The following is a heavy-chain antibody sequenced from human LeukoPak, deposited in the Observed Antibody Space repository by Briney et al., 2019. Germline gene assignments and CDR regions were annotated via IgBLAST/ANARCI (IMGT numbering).Heavy chain of an antibody. J-gene: IGHJ5*02. CDR1: GGTFSSYA. V-gene: IGHV1-69*06. CDR3: ARDLVEYYGSGSYYTVNWFDP. D-gene: IGHD3-10*01. CDR2: IIPIFGTA. Sequence: ASVKVSCKASGGTFSSYAISWVRQAPGQGLEWMGGIIPIFGTANYAQKFQGRVTITADKSTSTAYMELSSLRSEDTAVYYCARDLVEYYGSGSYYTVNWFDPWGQGTLVTVSS.